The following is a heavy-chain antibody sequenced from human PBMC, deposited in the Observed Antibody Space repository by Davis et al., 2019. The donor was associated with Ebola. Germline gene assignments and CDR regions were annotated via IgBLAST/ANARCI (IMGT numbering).Heavy chain of an antibody. CDR1: GFTFSSYG. Sequence: GESLKISCAASGFTFSSYGMHWVRQAPGKGLEWVAVISYDGSNKYYADSVKGRFTISRDNSKNTLYLQMNSLRAEDTAVYYCVKDPSLESSSEWGQGTLVTVSS. V-gene: IGHV3-30*18. J-gene: IGHJ4*02. D-gene: IGHD6-13*01. CDR3: VKDPSLESSSE. CDR2: ISYDGSNK.